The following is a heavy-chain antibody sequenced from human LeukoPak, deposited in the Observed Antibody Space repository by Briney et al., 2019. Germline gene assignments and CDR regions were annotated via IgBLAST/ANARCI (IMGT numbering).Heavy chain of an antibody. Sequence: GGSLRLSCAASGSTFSGSAMHWVRQASGKGLEWVGRIRSKANSYATAYAASVKGRFTISRDDSKNTAYLQMNSLKTEDTAVYYCTSPPAFQTRSSYYYYYMDVWGKGTTVTVSS. D-gene: IGHD2/OR15-2a*01. CDR1: GSTFSGSA. CDR3: TSPPAFQTRSSYYYYYMDV. V-gene: IGHV3-73*01. J-gene: IGHJ6*03. CDR2: IRSKANSYAT.